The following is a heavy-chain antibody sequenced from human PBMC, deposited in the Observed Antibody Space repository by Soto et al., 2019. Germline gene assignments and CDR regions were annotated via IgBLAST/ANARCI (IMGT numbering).Heavy chain of an antibody. CDR1: GGTFSSYT. V-gene: IGHV1-69*02. CDR3: ARGVVIAYPFDY. CDR2: IIPILGIA. Sequence: HVQLVQSGAEVKKPGSSVKVSCKASGGTFSSYTISWVRQAPGQGLEWMGRIIPILGIANYAQKFQGRVTITADKSTSTAYMGLSSLRSEDTAVYYCARGVVIAYPFDYWGQGTLVTVSS. D-gene: IGHD2-21*01. J-gene: IGHJ4*02.